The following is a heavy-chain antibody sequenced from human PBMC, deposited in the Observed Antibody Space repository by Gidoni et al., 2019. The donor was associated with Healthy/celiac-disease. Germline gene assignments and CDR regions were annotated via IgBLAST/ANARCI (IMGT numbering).Heavy chain of an antibody. V-gene: IGHV3-23*01. J-gene: IGHJ4*02. CDR2: ISGSGGST. CDR1: GIPISSYA. Sequence: EVQLLESGGGWGQQGGSMRLSCSAYGIPISSYAMSWVRQAPGKGLELVSAISGSGGSTYYADSVKGRFTISRDNSKNTLYLQMNSLRAEDTALYYCAKEAGATRYYFDYWGQGTLVTVSS. D-gene: IGHD1-26*01. CDR3: AKEAGATRYYFDY.